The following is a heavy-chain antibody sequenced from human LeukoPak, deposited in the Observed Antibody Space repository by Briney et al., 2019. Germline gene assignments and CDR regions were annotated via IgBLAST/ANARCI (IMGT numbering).Heavy chain of an antibody. D-gene: IGHD3-3*01. J-gene: IGHJ6*03. Sequence: ASVKVSCKVSGYTLTELSMHWVRQAPGKGLEWMGGFDPEDGETIYAQKFQGRVTMTEDTSTDTAYMELSSLRSEDTAVYYCARSTPTFGVVTYYYMDVWGKGTTVTVSS. V-gene: IGHV1-24*01. CDR1: GYTLTELS. CDR2: FDPEDGET. CDR3: ARSTPTFGVVTYYYMDV.